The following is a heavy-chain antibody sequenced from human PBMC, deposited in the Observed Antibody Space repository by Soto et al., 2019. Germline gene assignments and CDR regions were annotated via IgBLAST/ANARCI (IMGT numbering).Heavy chain of an antibody. J-gene: IGHJ6*02. CDR2: IYHTGIA. CDR1: GGSISSGDYY. CDR3: VSKLGPYYYGLDV. Sequence: PSETLSLTCTVSGGSISSGDYYWSWVRQPPGKGPELIGEIYHTGIANYNPSLESRVAFSVDKSKNQFSLSLTSVTAADTAVYYCVSKLGPYYYGLDVWGQGTTVTVSS. V-gene: IGHV4-4*02. D-gene: IGHD3-16*01.